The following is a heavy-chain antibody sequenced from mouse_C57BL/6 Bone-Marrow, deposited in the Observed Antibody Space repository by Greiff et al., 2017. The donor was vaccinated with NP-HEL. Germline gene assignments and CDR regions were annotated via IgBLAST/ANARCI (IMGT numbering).Heavy chain of an antibody. D-gene: IGHD1-1*01. V-gene: IGHV5-16*01. CDR1: GFTFSDYY. J-gene: IGHJ2*01. CDR3: ARDRDGSSLFDY. CDR2: INYDGSST. Sequence: EVHLVESEGGLVQPGSSMKLSCTASGFTFSDYYMAWVRQVPEKGLEWVANINYDGSSTYYLDSLKSRFIISRDNAKNILYLQMSSLKSEDTATYYCARDRDGSSLFDYWGQGTTLTVSS.